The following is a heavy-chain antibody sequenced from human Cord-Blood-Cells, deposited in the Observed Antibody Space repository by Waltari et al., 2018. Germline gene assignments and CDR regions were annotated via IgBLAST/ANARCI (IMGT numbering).Heavy chain of an antibody. CDR1: Y. J-gene: IGHJ3*02. V-gene: IGHV3-53*01. CDR3: ARDGVADAFDI. CDR2: IYSGGST. D-gene: IGHD3-3*01. Sequence: YISWVRQAPGKGLEWVSVIYSGGSTYYADSVKGRFTISRDNSKNTLYLQMNSLRAEDTAVYYCARDGVADAFDIWGQGTNGHRLF.